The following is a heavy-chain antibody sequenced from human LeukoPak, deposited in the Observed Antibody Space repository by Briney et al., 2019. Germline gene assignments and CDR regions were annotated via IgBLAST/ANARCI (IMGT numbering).Heavy chain of an antibody. V-gene: IGHV3-23*01. CDR2: ISGSGGST. J-gene: IGHJ4*02. CDR3: VEIDDSSGYYYRRDY. Sequence: GGSLRLSCAASGFTVSSNYMSWVRQAPGKGLEWVSAISGSGGSTYYADSVKGRFTISRDNSKNTLYLQMNSLRAEDTAVYYCVEIDDSSGYYYRRDYWGQGTLVTVSS. CDR1: GFTVSSNY. D-gene: IGHD3-22*01.